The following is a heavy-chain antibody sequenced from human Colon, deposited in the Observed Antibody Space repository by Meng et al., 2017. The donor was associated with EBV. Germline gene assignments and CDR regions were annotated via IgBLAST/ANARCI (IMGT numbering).Heavy chain of an antibody. CDR3: ASSDYYGSGSYYP. CDR2: IFHSGST. V-gene: IGHV4-4*02. D-gene: IGHD3-10*01. CDR1: GGSISSNNW. Sequence: QVQLQESCPGLGKPSGTLSLTCAVSGGSISSNNWWSWVRQPPGKGLEWIGEIFHSGSTKHNPSLKSRVTMSMDKSKNQFSLRLSSVTAADTAVYYCASSDYYGSGSYYPWGQGTLVTVSS. J-gene: IGHJ5*02.